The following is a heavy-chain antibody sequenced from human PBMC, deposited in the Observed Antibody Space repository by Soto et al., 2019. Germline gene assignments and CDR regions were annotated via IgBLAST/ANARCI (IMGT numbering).Heavy chain of an antibody. J-gene: IGHJ3*01. CDR3: TTDRPFTGGGVIAT. CDR2: IKSRVNYETT. V-gene: IGHV3-15*01. D-gene: IGHD3-16*02. CDR1: GVTFSNLW. Sequence: GGSLRLSCAASGVTFSNLWMTWVRQAPGKGLEWVSRIKSRVNYETTDYAAPVKGRFTISRDDSKNTLYLQMTSLKTDDTAVYYCTTDRPFTGGGVIATWGQGTMVTVSS.